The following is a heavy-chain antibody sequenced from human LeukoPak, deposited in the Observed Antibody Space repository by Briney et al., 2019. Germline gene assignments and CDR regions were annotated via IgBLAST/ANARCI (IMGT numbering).Heavy chain of an antibody. D-gene: IGHD6-13*01. CDR3: ARDSVVAAANRFDY. Sequence: GGSLRLSCAASGFTFSSYSMNWVRQAPGKGLEWVSSINSNSKYIFYADSVKGRFTISRDNAKNSLYLQMNSLRAEDTAVYYCARDSVVAAANRFDYWGQGTLVTVSS. J-gene: IGHJ4*02. CDR1: GFTFSSYS. V-gene: IGHV3-21*01. CDR2: INSNSKYI.